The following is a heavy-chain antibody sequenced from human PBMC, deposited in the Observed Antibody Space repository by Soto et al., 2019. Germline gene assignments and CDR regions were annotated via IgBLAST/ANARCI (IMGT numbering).Heavy chain of an antibody. CDR2: ISSSGSTI. Sequence: PGGSLRLSCAASGFTFSDYYMSWIRQAPGKGLEWASYISSSGSTIYYADSVKGRFTISRDNAKNSLYLQMNSLRAEDTAVYYCARSSVLEWLHGFDYWGQGTLVTVSS. D-gene: IGHD3-3*01. V-gene: IGHV3-11*01. CDR1: GFTFSDYY. J-gene: IGHJ4*02. CDR3: ARSSVLEWLHGFDY.